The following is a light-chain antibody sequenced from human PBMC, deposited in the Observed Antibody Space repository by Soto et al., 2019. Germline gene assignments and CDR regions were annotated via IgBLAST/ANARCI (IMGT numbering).Light chain of an antibody. Sequence: IVLPQSPLCLRLIPGATASISCQSSKRLAYSNGYNYLDWYFQQKPQSPQLLLSLGSTRAYGVPDTFCSSGGATAYTLQTSRVQADDVFVYYCFQDHQTPPITFGQGTRVEIK. CDR1: KRLAYSNGYNY. V-gene: IGKV2-28*01. CDR3: FQDHQTPPIT. CDR2: LGS. J-gene: IGKJ5*01.